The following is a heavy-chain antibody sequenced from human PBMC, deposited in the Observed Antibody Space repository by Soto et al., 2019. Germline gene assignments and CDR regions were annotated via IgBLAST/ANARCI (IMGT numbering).Heavy chain of an antibody. Sequence: GSLRLSCAASGFTFSSYWMHWVRQAPGKGLVWVSRINSDGSSTSYADSVKGRFTISRDNAKNTLYLQMNSLRAEDTAVYYCARDQYDILTGYDYYYYGMDVWGQGTTVTVSS. CDR1: GFTFSSYW. J-gene: IGHJ6*02. CDR2: INSDGSST. V-gene: IGHV3-74*01. CDR3: ARDQYDILTGYDYYYYGMDV. D-gene: IGHD3-9*01.